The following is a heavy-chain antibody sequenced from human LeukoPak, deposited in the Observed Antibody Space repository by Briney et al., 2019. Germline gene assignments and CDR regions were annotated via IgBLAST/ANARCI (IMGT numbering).Heavy chain of an antibody. CDR3: ASGNTGYDRDAFDI. D-gene: IGHD5-12*01. Sequence: KASETLSLTCAVSGGSISIGGYSWGWVRQPPGEGLEWVGYIYHSGTTYYNPSLQSRVTISLDRSKNQFSLKLSSMTAADTAVYYCASGNTGYDRDAFDIWGQGTMVTVSS. V-gene: IGHV4-30-2*01. J-gene: IGHJ3*02. CDR2: IYHSGTT. CDR1: GGSISIGGYS.